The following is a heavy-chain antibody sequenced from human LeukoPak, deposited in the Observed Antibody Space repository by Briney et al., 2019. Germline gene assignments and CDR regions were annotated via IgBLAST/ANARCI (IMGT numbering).Heavy chain of an antibody. Sequence: SQTLSLTCAISGDSVSSNSAAWNWIRQSPSRGLEWLGRTYYRSKWYNDYAVSVKSRITINPDTSKNQFSLQLNSVTPEDTAVYYCARAAGPSGSYHNWFDPWGQGTLVTVSS. CDR1: GDSVSSNSAA. CDR3: ARAAGPSGSYHNWFDP. D-gene: IGHD1-26*01. J-gene: IGHJ5*02. V-gene: IGHV6-1*01. CDR2: TYYRSKWYN.